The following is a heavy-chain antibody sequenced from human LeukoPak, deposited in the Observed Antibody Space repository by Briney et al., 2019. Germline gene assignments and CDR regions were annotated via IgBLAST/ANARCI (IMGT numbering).Heavy chain of an antibody. V-gene: IGHV3-30*03. CDR1: GFTFSSYG. CDR3: ATSSWWYYFDY. D-gene: IGHD6-13*01. J-gene: IGHJ4*02. CDR2: ISYDGSNK. Sequence: GGSLRLSCAASGFTFSSYGMHWVRQAPGKGLEWVTVISYDGSNKYYAASVKARFTISRDNSKNTLYLQMNSLRAEDTAVYYCATSSWWYYFDYWGQGTLVTVSS.